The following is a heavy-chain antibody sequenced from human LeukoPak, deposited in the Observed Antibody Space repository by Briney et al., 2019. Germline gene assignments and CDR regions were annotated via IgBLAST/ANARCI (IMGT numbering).Heavy chain of an antibody. CDR1: GFTFSSYW. CDR2: INSDGSST. V-gene: IGHV3-74*01. CDR3: ARGVETGWFDP. Sequence: GGSLILSCAASGFTFSSYWMHWVRQAPGKGLVWVSRINSDGSSTSYADSVKGRFTISRDNAKNTLYLQMNSLRAEDTAVYYCARGVETGWFDPWRQGTLVTVSS. J-gene: IGHJ5*02.